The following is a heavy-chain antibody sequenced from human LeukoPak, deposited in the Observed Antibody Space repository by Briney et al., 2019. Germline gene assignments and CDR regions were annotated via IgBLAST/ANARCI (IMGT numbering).Heavy chain of an antibody. D-gene: IGHD2-15*01. V-gene: IGHV3-53*01. J-gene: IGHJ3*02. CDR2: IYSGGST. CDR1: GFTVSSNY. CDR3: ARGGGGPLGAFDI. Sequence: PGGSLRLSCAASGFTVSSNYMSWVRQAPGKGLEWVSVIYSGGSTYYADSVKGRFTISRDNSKNTLYLQMNSLRAEDTAVYYCARGGGGPLGAFDIWGQGTMVTVSS.